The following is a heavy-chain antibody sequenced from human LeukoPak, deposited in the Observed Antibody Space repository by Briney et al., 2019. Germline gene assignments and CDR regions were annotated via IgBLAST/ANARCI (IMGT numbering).Heavy chain of an antibody. CDR1: GFTFSNYS. Sequence: GGSLRLSCAASGFTFSNYSMNWVRQAPGKGLEWVSSISSSSSYIYYADSVKGRFTISRDNAKNSLYLQMNSLRAEDTAVYYCARDFAEAFDIWGQGTMVTVSS. CDR2: ISSSSSYI. J-gene: IGHJ3*02. V-gene: IGHV3-21*01. CDR3: ARDFAEAFDI.